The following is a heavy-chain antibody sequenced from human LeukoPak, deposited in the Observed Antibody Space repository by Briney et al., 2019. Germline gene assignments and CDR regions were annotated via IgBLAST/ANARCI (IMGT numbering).Heavy chain of an antibody. V-gene: IGHV3-23*01. Sequence: HPGGSLRLSCAASGFTFSHYGMTWVRQAPGKGLEWVSAISGSGGSTYYAGSVKGRFTISRDNSKNTLYLQMNSLRAEDTAVYYCAKYPTSAPGLNSSGWYFFLYYYYMDVWGKGTTVTVSS. J-gene: IGHJ6*03. CDR1: GFTFSHYG. CDR2: ISGSGGST. D-gene: IGHD6-19*01. CDR3: AKYPTSAPGLNSSGWYFFLYYYYMDV.